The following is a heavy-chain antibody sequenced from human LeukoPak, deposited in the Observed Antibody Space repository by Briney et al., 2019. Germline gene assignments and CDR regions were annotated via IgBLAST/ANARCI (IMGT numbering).Heavy chain of an antibody. CDR2: VKQDGSEK. J-gene: IGHJ4*02. Sequence: QSGGSLRLSCAASGFTFSSYWMSWVRQAPGKGLEWVANVKQDGSEKYYVNSVRGRFSISRDNAKNSLYLQMNSLRAEDTAVYYCARGHCSSSSCHLDYWGQGTLVTVSS. D-gene: IGHD2-2*01. CDR3: ARGHCSSSSCHLDY. V-gene: IGHV3-7*04. CDR1: GFTFSSYW.